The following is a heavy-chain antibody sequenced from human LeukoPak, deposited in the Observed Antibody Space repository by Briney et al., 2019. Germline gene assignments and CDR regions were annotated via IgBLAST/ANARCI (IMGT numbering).Heavy chain of an antibody. J-gene: IGHJ6*02. CDR1: GGPISRSSYS. CDR2: MYNSGTA. Sequence: SGTLSLTCTVSGGPISRSSYSWGWVRQPPGKGLEWIGSMYNSGTAYYNSSLKSRVTISVDTSKNQFSLNLSSVTAADTAVYYCARDSRYCNSISCYGRPGYYGLDVWGQGTTVTVSS. CDR3: ARDSRYCNSISCYGRPGYYGLDV. V-gene: IGHV4-39*07. D-gene: IGHD2-2*01.